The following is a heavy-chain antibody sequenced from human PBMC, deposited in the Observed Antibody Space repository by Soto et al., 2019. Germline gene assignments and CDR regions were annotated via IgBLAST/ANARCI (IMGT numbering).Heavy chain of an antibody. V-gene: IGHV4-59*01. D-gene: IGHD6-6*01. CDR2: IYYSGST. J-gene: IGHJ4*02. CDR1: GGSISSYY. Sequence: SETLSLTCTVYGGSISSYYWCWIRQPPGKGLEWIGYIYYSGSTNYNPSLKSRVTISVDTSKNQFSLKLSSVTAADTAVYYCARDSGSIAARNPFDYWGQGTLVTVSS. CDR3: ARDSGSIAARNPFDY.